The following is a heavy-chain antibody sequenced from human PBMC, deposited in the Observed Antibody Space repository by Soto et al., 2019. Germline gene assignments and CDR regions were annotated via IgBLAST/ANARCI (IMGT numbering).Heavy chain of an antibody. CDR2: IYHTGNT. V-gene: IGHV4-4*02. Sequence: SETLSLTCAVSGGSIISSYWWNWVRQSPGKGLEWIGEIYHTGNTNYNPSLKSRVTISVDKSNNQFSLKLSSVTAADTAVYYCSKDVTTATLGDFDNWGQGTMVTVSS. J-gene: IGHJ3*02. D-gene: IGHD2-21*01. CDR3: SKDVTTATLGDFDN. CDR1: GGSIISSYW.